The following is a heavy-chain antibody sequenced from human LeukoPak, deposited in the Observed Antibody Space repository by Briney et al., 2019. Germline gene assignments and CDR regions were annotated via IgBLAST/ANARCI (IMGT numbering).Heavy chain of an antibody. D-gene: IGHD6-6*01. J-gene: IGHJ3*01. Sequence: GGSLRLSCAASGFTFSSYWMTWVRQAPGKGLEWVANIKQDGSDKYYVGSVKGRVTISRDNAKNSLYLQMNSLRAEDTAVYYCATYSTSTGGFDFWGQGTLVTVSS. V-gene: IGHV3-7*01. CDR2: IKQDGSDK. CDR3: ATYSTSTGGFDF. CDR1: GFTFSSYW.